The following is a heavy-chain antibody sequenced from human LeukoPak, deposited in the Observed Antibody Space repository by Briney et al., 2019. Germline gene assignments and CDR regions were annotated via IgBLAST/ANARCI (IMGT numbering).Heavy chain of an antibody. D-gene: IGHD6-13*01. J-gene: IGHJ5*02. Sequence: SETLSLTCAVYGVSFSGYYWSWIRQPPGKGLEWIGEINHSGSTNYNPSLKSRVTISVDTSKNQFSLKLSSVTAADTAVYYCARRPRIAAAGSTRNWFDPWGQGTLVTVSS. CDR1: GVSFSGYY. CDR2: INHSGST. V-gene: IGHV4-34*01. CDR3: ARRPRIAAAGSTRNWFDP.